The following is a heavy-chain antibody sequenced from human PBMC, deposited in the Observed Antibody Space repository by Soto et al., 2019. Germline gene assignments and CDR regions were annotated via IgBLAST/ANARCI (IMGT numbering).Heavy chain of an antibody. Sequence: QVQLVQSGAEVKKPGSSVKVSCKASGGTFSSYTISWVRQAPGQGLEWMGRIIPILGIANYAQKFQGRVTIXAXNXXSTAYMELSSPRSEDTAVYYCAMEYCSSTSCYRDYWGQGTLVTVSS. CDR2: IIPILGIA. J-gene: IGHJ4*02. D-gene: IGHD2-2*02. CDR3: AMEYCSSTSCYRDY. V-gene: IGHV1-69*02. CDR1: GGTFSSYT.